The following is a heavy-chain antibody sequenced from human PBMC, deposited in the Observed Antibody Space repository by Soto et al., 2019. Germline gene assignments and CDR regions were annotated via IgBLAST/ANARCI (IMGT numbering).Heavy chain of an antibody. CDR1: GYTFTSYD. D-gene: IGHD2-8*01. J-gene: IGHJ4*02. CDR3: ASYLDSALDMLK. V-gene: IGHV1-8*01. Sequence: ASVKVSCKASGYTFTSYDINWVRQATGQGLEWMGWMNPNSGNTGYAQKFQGRVTMTRNTSISTAYMELSSLRSEDTAVYYCASYLDSALDMLKWGQGTMVTVYS. CDR2: MNPNSGNT.